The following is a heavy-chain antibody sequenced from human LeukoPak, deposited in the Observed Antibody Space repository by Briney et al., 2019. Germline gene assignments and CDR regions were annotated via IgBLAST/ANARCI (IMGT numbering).Heavy chain of an antibody. J-gene: IGHJ4*02. D-gene: IGHD4-23*01. CDR3: ARGHGNSAGVDY. CDR2: IYYSGST. V-gene: IGHV4-59*01. CDR1: GGSISSYY. Sequence: PSETLSLTCTVPGGSISSYYWSWIRQPPGKGLEWIGYIYYSGSTNYNPSLKSRVTISVDTSKNQFSLKLTSVTAADTAVYYCARGHGNSAGVDYWGQGTLVTVSS.